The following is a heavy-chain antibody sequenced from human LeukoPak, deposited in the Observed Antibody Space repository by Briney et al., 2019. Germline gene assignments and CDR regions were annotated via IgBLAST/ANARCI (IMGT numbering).Heavy chain of an antibody. Sequence: PSETLSLTCTVSGGSISSYYWSWIRQPAGKGLEWIGRIYTSGSITYNPSLKSRVSMSVDTSKNQFSLKLSSVTAADTAVYYCARVSPIWFGELPLNWFDPWGQGTLVTVSS. J-gene: IGHJ5*02. V-gene: IGHV4-4*07. D-gene: IGHD3-10*01. CDR3: ARVSPIWFGELPLNWFDP. CDR1: GGSISSYY. CDR2: IYTSGSI.